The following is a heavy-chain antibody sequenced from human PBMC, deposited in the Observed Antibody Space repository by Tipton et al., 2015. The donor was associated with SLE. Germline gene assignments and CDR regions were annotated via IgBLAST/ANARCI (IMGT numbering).Heavy chain of an antibody. CDR2: ISSSSSTI. CDR1: GFTFSSYS. Sequence: GSLRLSCAASGFTFSSYSMNWVRQAPGKGLEWVSYISSSSSTIYYADSVKGRFTISRDNAKNSLYLQMNSLRAEDTAVYYCASEEDYYYYGMDVWGQGTTVTVSS. V-gene: IGHV3-48*01. J-gene: IGHJ6*02. CDR3: ASEEDYYYYGMDV.